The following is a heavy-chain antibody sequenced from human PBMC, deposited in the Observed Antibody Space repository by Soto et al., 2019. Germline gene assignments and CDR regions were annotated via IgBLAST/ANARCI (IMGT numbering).Heavy chain of an antibody. D-gene: IGHD3-10*01. Sequence: ASVKVSCKASGFTFVMYAIHWVRQAPGQGLEWMAWINAGNGHTTYSQKFQGRVTITRDTSARTVYMELRSLRFEDTATYYCARAGWFAEGYFDFWGQGTPVTVST. CDR1: GFTFVMYA. CDR3: ARAGWFAEGYFDF. V-gene: IGHV1-3*01. CDR2: INAGNGHT. J-gene: IGHJ4*02.